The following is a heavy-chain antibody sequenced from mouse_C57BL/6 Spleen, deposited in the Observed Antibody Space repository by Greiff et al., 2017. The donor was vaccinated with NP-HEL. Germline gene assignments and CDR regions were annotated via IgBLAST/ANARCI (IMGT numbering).Heavy chain of an antibody. J-gene: IGHJ2*01. V-gene: IGHV1-69*01. D-gene: IGHD2-2*01. CDR3: ARATMVTPSYFDY. Sequence: QVQLQQPGAELVMPGASVKLSCKASGYTFTSYWMHWVKQRPGQGLEWIGEIDPSDSYTNYNQKFKGKSTLTVDKSSSTAYMQLSSLTSEDSAVYYCARATMVTPSYFDYWGQGTTLTVSS. CDR2: IDPSDSYT. CDR1: GYTFTSYW.